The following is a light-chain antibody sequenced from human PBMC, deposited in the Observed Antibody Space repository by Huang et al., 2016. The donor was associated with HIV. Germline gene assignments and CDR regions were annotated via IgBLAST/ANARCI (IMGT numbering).Light chain of an antibody. J-gene: IGKJ1*01. V-gene: IGKV3D-15*01. CDR3: QHYNNWPPWT. CDR2: GAS. Sequence: EIVMTQSPATLSVSPGEGATLSCRASQGVSNNIAWYQQKPGQTPRLLIHGASTRATGIAAKFSGRGSGTDFTLTITSLQPEDSAVYYCQHYNNWPPWTFGPGTQVEI. CDR1: QGVSNN.